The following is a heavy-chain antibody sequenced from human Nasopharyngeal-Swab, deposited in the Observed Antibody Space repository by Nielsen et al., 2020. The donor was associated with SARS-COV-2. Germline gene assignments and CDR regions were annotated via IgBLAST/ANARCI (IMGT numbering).Heavy chain of an antibody. J-gene: IGHJ2*01. CDR3: ARGFGMVVTARYFDL. V-gene: IGHV4-38-2*02. CDR2: INHSGST. CDR1: GYSISSGYY. D-gene: IGHD2-21*02. Sequence: SETLSLTCTVSGYSISSGYYWSWIRQPPGKGLEWIGEINHSGSTNYNPSLKSRVTISVDTSKDQFSLKLSSVTAADTAVYYCARGFGMVVTARYFDLWGRGTLVTVSS.